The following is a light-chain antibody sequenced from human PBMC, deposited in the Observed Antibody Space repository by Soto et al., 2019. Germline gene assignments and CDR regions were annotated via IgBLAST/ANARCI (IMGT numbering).Light chain of an antibody. CDR2: GAS. CDR1: PRVSRT. CDR3: QQHNNSPLT. Sequence: EIVMTPSPATLSVSPAQRASLSGRASPRVSRTLAWYQQKPGQAPRLLVYGASTRATGIPARFSGSGSGTHFTLTISRLQPEDFAVYYCQQHNNSPLTFGGGTKVDIK. J-gene: IGKJ4*01. V-gene: IGKV3D-15*01.